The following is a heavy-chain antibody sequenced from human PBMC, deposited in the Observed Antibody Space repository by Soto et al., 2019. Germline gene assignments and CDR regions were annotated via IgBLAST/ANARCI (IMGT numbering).Heavy chain of an antibody. Sequence: XXTLSLPCAVYGGSFSGYYWPWIRQPPGTGLEWIGEINHSGSTNYTPSLKSRVTISVDTSKNQFSLKLTSLTAADTAVYYCARDKITGLFDYWGQGTLVTV. V-gene: IGHV4-34*01. D-gene: IGHD3-10*01. CDR2: INHSGST. CDR1: GGSFSGYY. CDR3: ARDKITGLFDY. J-gene: IGHJ4*02.